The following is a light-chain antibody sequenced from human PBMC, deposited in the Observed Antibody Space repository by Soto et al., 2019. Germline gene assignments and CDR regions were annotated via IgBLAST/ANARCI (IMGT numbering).Light chain of an antibody. Sequence: QSALTQPASVSGSPGQSITISCTATSSDVGGYNYVSWYQQHPGKAPKLMIYDVSNRPSGVSNRFSGSKSGNTASLTISGLQAEDEADYYCSSYTSSSTRYLFGTGTKVTVL. CDR1: SSDVGGYNY. CDR3: SSYTSSSTRYL. J-gene: IGLJ1*01. CDR2: DVS. V-gene: IGLV2-14*01.